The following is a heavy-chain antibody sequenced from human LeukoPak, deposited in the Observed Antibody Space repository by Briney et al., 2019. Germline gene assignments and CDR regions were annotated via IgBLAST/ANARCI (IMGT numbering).Heavy chain of an antibody. CDR1: GFTFNIYE. CDR3: ARECLTCGGDSYDY. CDR2: IDGSGNSI. Sequence: GSLRLSCAASGFTFNIYEFNWVRQAPGKGLEWLSYIDGSGNSIYYADSVKGRFTISRDNAKSSLYLQMNSLRAEDTAVYYCARECLTCGGDSYDYWGQGALVTVSS. D-gene: IGHD2-21*01. J-gene: IGHJ4*02. V-gene: IGHV3-48*03.